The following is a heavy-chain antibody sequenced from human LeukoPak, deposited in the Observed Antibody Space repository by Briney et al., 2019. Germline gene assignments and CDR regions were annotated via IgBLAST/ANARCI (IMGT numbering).Heavy chain of an antibody. CDR3: ARDESSAWYYY. J-gene: IGHJ4*02. V-gene: IGHV3-74*01. D-gene: IGHD6-19*01. Sequence: GGSLRLSCAASGFTFSPYWMHWVRQVPGKGLVWVSRINSDGSSTSYADSVKGRFTISRDNAKNTLYLQMNSLRVEDTAVYYCARDESSAWYYYWGQGALVTVSS. CDR1: GFTFSPYW. CDR2: INSDGSST.